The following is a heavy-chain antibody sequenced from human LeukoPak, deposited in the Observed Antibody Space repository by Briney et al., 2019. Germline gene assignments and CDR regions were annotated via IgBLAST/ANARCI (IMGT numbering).Heavy chain of an antibody. CDR3: ATSARTYIGSSLDY. V-gene: IGHV3-74*01. CDR2: INTDGSST. Sequence: PGGSLRLSCAASGFTFSSYYMHWVRQAPGKGLVWVSRINTDGSSTSYADSVKGRFTISRDNAKNTLYLQMNSLRAEDTAVYYCATSARTYIGSSLDYWGQGTLVTVSS. CDR1: GFTFSSYY. D-gene: IGHD2-15*01. J-gene: IGHJ4*02.